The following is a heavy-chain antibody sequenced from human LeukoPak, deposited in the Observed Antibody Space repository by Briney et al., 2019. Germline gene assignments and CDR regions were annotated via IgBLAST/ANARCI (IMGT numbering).Heavy chain of an antibody. Sequence: GGSLRLSCVASGFTFSSYSMNWVRQAPGKGLEWVAVIWYDGSNKYYADSVKGRFTISRDNSKNTLYLQMNSLRAEDTAVYYCARDLLLWFGDFTFDYWGQGTLVTVSS. CDR2: IWYDGSNK. V-gene: IGHV3-33*08. CDR3: ARDLLLWFGDFTFDY. J-gene: IGHJ4*02. CDR1: GFTFSSYS. D-gene: IGHD3-10*01.